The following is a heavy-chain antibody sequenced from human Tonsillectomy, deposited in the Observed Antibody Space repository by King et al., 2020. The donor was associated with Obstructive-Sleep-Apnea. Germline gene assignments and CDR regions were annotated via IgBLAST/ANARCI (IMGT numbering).Heavy chain of an antibody. J-gene: IGHJ4*02. D-gene: IGHD6-19*01. CDR3: AKDWAVAGTRYFDY. Sequence: VQLVESGGGLVQPGGSLRLSCAASGFTFSIYAMSWVRQALGEGLDWVSGISGSGGGTDYADSVKGRFTISRDNSKNTLYLQMNSLRAEDTAVYYCAKDWAVAGTRYFDYWGQGTLVTVSS. CDR2: ISGSGGGT. V-gene: IGHV3-23*04. CDR1: GFTFSIYA.